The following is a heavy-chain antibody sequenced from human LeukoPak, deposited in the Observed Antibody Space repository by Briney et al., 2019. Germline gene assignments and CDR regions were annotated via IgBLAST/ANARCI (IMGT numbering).Heavy chain of an antibody. Sequence: PGGSLRLSCAASGFTFSSYAMSWVRQAPGKGLEWVSTISGSGGSTYYADSVKGRFTVSRDNSKNTLSLQMNSLRAEDTAVYYCAKRPPNSGWYERYYFDYWGQGTLVTVSS. J-gene: IGHJ4*02. CDR3: AKRPPNSGWYERYYFDY. D-gene: IGHD6-19*01. CDR1: GFTFSSYA. V-gene: IGHV3-23*01. CDR2: ISGSGGST.